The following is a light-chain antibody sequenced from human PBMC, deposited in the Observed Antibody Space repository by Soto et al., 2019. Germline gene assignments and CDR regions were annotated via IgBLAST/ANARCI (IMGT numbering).Light chain of an antibody. CDR2: DAS. CDR1: QSISIW. Sequence: DIQMPQFPSSLSASAAARVPMTCRASQSISIWLAWFQQKPGEAPKPLIYDASALPSGVPSRFSGSGSGTKFTLTIASLQPDDFATYYCQQYETFSGTFGPGTQVEIK. V-gene: IGKV1-16*01. CDR3: QQYETFSGT. J-gene: IGKJ1*01.